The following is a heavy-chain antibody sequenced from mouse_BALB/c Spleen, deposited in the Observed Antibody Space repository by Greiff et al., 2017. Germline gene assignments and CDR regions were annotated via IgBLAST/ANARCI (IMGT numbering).Heavy chain of an antibody. J-gene: IGHJ1*01. Sequence: EVKLMESGGGLVKPGGSLKLSCAASGFTFSSYAMSWVRQTPEKRLEWVASISSGGSTYYPDSVKGRFTISRDNARNILYLQMSSLRSEDTAMYYCARGGSTTVVADWYFDVWGAGTTVTVSS. CDR2: ISSGGST. D-gene: IGHD1-1*01. CDR3: ARGGSTTVVADWYFDV. V-gene: IGHV5-6-5*01. CDR1: GFTFSSYA.